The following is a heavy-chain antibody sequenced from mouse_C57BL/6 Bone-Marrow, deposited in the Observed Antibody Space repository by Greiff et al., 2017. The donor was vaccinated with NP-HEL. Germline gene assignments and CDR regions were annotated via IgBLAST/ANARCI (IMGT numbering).Heavy chain of an antibody. Sequence: EVQLQQSGPELVKPGASVKISCKASGYSFTGYYMHWVKQSSEKSLEWIGEINPSTGGTSYNQKFKGKATLTVDKSSSTAYMQLKSLTSEDSAVYYCASFYYYGHSDYWGQGTTLTVSS. J-gene: IGHJ2*01. V-gene: IGHV1-43*01. CDR2: INPSTGGT. D-gene: IGHD1-1*01. CDR1: GYSFTGYY. CDR3: ASFYYYGHSDY.